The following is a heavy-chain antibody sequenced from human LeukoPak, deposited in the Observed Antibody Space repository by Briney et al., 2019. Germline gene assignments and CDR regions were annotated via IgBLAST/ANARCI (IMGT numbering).Heavy chain of an antibody. D-gene: IGHD3/OR15-3a*01. J-gene: IGHJ4*02. V-gene: IGHV3-72*01. CDR1: GFTFSDHY. Sequence: GGSLRLSCVASGFTFSDHYMHWVRQALGKGLEWVGRSRNKANSYTTEYAASVKGRFTISRDDSKNSLYLQMNSLKTEDTAVYYCARAFGLTDYWGQGTLVTVSS. CDR3: ARAFGLTDY. CDR2: SRNKANSYTT.